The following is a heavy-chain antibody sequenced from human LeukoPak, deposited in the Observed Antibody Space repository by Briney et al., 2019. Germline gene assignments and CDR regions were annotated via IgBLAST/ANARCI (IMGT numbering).Heavy chain of an antibody. D-gene: IGHD1-7*01. CDR1: GGTFSSYA. Sequence: GASVKVSCKASGGTFSSYAISWVRQAPGQGLEWMGGIIPIFGTANYAQKFQGRVTTTTDKSTSTAYMELSSLRSEDTAVYYCASSITGTTGFSFAAYYYYMDVWGKGTTVTVSS. V-gene: IGHV1-69*05. CDR3: ASSITGTTGFSFAAYYYYMDV. J-gene: IGHJ6*03. CDR2: IIPIFGTA.